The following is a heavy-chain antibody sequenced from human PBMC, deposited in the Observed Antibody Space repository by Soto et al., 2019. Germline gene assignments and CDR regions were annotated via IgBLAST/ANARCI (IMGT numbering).Heavy chain of an antibody. CDR1: GFTFSSYS. CDR2: ISSSSSYI. V-gene: IGHV3-21*01. J-gene: IGHJ4*02. CDR3: ARDSCSSTSCFVDY. Sequence: EVQLVESGGGLVKPGGSLRLSCAASGFTFSSYSMNWVRQAPGKGLEWVSSISSSSSYIYYADSVKGRFTISRDNAKNSLYLKMNSLRVEDTAVYYCARDSCSSTSCFVDYWGQGTLVTVSS. D-gene: IGHD2-2*01.